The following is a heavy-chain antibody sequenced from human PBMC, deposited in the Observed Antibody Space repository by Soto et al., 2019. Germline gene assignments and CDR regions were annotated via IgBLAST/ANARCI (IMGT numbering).Heavy chain of an antibody. CDR1: GGSFSGYY. J-gene: IGHJ5*02. V-gene: IGHV4-34*01. CDR2: INHSGST. Sequence: SETLSLTCAVYGGSFSGYYWSWIRQPPGKGLEWIGEINHSGSTNYNPSLKSRVTISVDTSKDQFSLKLSSVTAADTAVYYCARGSYDFWSGYYNGLNWFDPWGQGTLVTVSS. D-gene: IGHD3-3*01. CDR3: ARGSYDFWSGYYNGLNWFDP.